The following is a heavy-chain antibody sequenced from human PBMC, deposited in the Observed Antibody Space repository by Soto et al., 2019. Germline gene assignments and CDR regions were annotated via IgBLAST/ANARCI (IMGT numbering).Heavy chain of an antibody. CDR3: ARETYGDYYFDY. V-gene: IGHV3-23*01. J-gene: IGHJ4*02. Sequence: GGSLRLSCAASGFTFSSYAMSWVRQAPGKGLEWVSAISGSGGNTYYADTVKGRFTISRDNSKNTFYLQMNSLRAEDTAVYYCARETYGDYYFDYWGQGTLVTVSS. CDR2: ISGSGGNT. CDR1: GFTFSSYA. D-gene: IGHD4-17*01.